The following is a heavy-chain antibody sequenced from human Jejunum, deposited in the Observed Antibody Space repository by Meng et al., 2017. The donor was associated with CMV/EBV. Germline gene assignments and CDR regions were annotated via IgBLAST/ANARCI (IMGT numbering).Heavy chain of an antibody. Sequence: VDYARHGVRQAPGKGLGWVCLISWDGDTIYYTDSVKGRFTISRDNSKNSLYLQMNSLRTEDTALYYCAKDRVAARPGYYYYGLDVWGQGTTVTVSS. CDR2: ISWDGDTI. CDR3: AKDRVAARPGYYYYGLDV. CDR1: VDYA. D-gene: IGHD6-6*01. V-gene: IGHV3-43*01. J-gene: IGHJ6*02.